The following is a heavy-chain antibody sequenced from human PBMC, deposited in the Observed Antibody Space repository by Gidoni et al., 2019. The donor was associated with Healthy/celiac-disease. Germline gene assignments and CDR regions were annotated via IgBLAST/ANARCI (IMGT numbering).Heavy chain of an antibody. CDR2: ISSSSSYI. J-gene: IGHJ4*02. D-gene: IGHD3-10*01. CDR1: GFTFSSYS. CDR3: ARTGGRWFGDFDY. Sequence: EVQLVESGGGLVKPGGSLRLSCAASGFTFSSYSMNWVRQAPGKGLEWVSSISSSSSYIYYADSVKGRFTISRDNAKNSLYLQMNSLRAEDTAVYYCARTGGRWFGDFDYWGQGTLVTVSS. V-gene: IGHV3-21*01.